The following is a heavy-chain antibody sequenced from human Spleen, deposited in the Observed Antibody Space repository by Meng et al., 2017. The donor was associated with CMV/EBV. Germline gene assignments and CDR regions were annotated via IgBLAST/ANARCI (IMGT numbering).Heavy chain of an antibody. Sequence: GESLKISCAASGFIFSDYVINWVRQAPGKGLEWVSTISGSGDNTYYADSVKGRFTIFRDNSKNTLYLQMSSLRTEDTAVYYCAHYCSSISCYDGSDYWGQGNLVTVSS. CDR2: ISGSGDNT. CDR1: GFIFSDYV. CDR3: AHYCSSISCYDGSDY. J-gene: IGHJ4*02. D-gene: IGHD2-2*01. V-gene: IGHV3-23*01.